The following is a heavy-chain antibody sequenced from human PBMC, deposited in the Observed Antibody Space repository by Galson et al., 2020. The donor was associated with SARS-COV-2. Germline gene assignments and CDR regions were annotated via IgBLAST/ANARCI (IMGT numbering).Heavy chain of an antibody. J-gene: IGHJ3*02. D-gene: IGHD4-17*01. V-gene: IGHV1-18*04. CDR1: GYTFTSYG. CDR3: AYGLDAFDI. Sequence: GESLKISCKAYGYTFTSYGISWVRQAPGQGLEWMGWISAYNGNTNYAQKLQGRVTMTTDTSTSTAYMELRSLRSDDTAVYYCAYGLDAFDIWGQGTMVTVSS. CDR2: ISAYNGNT.